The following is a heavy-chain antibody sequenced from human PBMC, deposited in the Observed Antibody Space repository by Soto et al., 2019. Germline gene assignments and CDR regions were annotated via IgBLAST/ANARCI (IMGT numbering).Heavy chain of an antibody. CDR2: IYYSGST. J-gene: IGHJ4*02. CDR3: ARGHLTGWSTLDD. V-gene: IGHV4-31*03. Sequence: QVQLQESGPGLVKPSQTLSLSCTVSGGAIGSGGYYWNWIRQHPGKGLERIGYIYYSGSTYYNPSRQTRVTISGDTSGNQFTLKLTSVTAADAAVYYCARGHLTGWSTLDDWGQGTLVTVSS. D-gene: IGHD2-15*01. CDR1: GGAIGSGGYY.